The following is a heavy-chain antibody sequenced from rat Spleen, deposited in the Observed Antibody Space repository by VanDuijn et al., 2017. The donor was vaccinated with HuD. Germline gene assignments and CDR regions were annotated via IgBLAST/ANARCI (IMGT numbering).Heavy chain of an antibody. J-gene: IGHJ4*01. CDR1: GFSLTSYN. CDR2: MWSGGST. CDR3: ARDEYGGYDVMDA. Sequence: QVQLKESGPGLVQPSETLSLTCTVSGFSLTSYNVHWVRQPPGKGLEWMGVMWSGGSTDYNSALKSRLSISRDTSKNQVFLKMNSLQSEDTTTYYCARDEYGGYDVMDAWGQGASVTVSS. D-gene: IGHD1-11*01. V-gene: IGHV2-45*01.